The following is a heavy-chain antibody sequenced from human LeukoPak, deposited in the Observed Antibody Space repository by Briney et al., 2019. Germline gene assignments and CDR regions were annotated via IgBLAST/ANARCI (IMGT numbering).Heavy chain of an antibody. D-gene: IGHD2-8*02. J-gene: IGHJ3*01. Sequence: SQTLSLTCAVSGDSISSGGHSWTWIRQPPGKGLEWIGHIYYSGSTYYNPSLKSRVTMSVDGSRNQFSLKLNSVTAADTAVYYCAAVPNGGVLAGSFDFWGQGAMVSVSS. CDR2: IYYSGST. CDR3: AAVPNGGVLAGSFDF. V-gene: IGHV4-30-2*01. CDR1: GDSISSGGHS.